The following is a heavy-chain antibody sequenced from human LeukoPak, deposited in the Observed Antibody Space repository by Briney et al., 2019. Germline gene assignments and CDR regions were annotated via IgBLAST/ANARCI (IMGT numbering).Heavy chain of an antibody. CDR1: GYTFTNYG. D-gene: IGHD3-9*01. Sequence: ASVKVSCKASGYTFTNYGFSWVRQAPGQGLEWMGWISSHNGNTNYEQKFQGRVTMTTDTSTSKAYMELRSLRSDDTAVYYCAPGTHSDLLPFGGQGTLVTVSS. CDR3: APGTHSDLLPF. CDR2: ISSHNGNT. J-gene: IGHJ4*02. V-gene: IGHV1-18*01.